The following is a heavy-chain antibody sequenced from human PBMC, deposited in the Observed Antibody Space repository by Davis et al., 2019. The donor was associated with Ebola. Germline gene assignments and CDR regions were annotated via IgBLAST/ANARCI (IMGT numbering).Heavy chain of an antibody. Sequence: GESLKISCAASGFSFSIFAMTWVRQAPGKGLEWVSAISGSGGSTYYADSVKGRFTISRDSSRNTLYLQMNSLRAEDTAVYYCARQTALDYWGQGTLVTVSS. J-gene: IGHJ4*02. CDR1: GFSFSIFA. V-gene: IGHV3-23*01. CDR3: ARQTALDY. CDR2: ISGSGGST.